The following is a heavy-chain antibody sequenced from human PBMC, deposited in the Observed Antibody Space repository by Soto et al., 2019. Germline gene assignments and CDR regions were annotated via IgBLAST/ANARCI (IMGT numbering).Heavy chain of an antibody. D-gene: IGHD6-19*01. CDR3: SRGLWQWLFDY. Sequence: QVQLVQSGAEVKKPGASVMVSCRASGYTFTSHYMHWVRQAPGQGLEWMGMIDPSGGATTYAQKFQGRVTITRDTSTTTVYMELSSLRPEDTDVYSCSRGLWQWLFDYWGQGTLVTVSS. V-gene: IGHV1-46*03. J-gene: IGHJ4*02. CDR1: GYTFTSHY. CDR2: IDPSGGAT.